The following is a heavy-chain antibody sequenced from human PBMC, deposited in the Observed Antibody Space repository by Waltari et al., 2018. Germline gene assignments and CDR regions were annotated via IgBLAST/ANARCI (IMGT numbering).Heavy chain of an antibody. CDR3: VRDQGTETTLDY. CDR2: IYHSGST. V-gene: IGHV4-38-2*02. D-gene: IGHD1-1*01. J-gene: IGHJ4*02. CDR1: GYSISSGYY. Sequence: QVQLQESGPGLVKPSETLSLTCVVSGYSISSGYYWGWIRQPPGKGLEWIGSIYHSGSTYYNPSLKSRVTVSVDTSKNQFSLKLSSVTAADTAFYYCVRDQGTETTLDYWGQGTLVTVSS.